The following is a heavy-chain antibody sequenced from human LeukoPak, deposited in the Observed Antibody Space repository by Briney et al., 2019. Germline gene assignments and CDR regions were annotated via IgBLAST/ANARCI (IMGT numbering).Heavy chain of an antibody. J-gene: IGHJ4*02. D-gene: IGHD3-22*01. CDR1: GFTFSSYA. CDR3: ANTKNYYDSSGCSPAKYFDY. V-gene: IGHV3-23*01. CDR2: ISGSGGST. Sequence: GGSLRLSCAASGFTFSSYAMSWVRQAPGKGLEWVSAISGSGGSTYYADSVKGRFTISRDNSKNTLYLQMNSLRAEDTAVYYCANTKNYYDSSGCSPAKYFDYWGQGTLVTVSS.